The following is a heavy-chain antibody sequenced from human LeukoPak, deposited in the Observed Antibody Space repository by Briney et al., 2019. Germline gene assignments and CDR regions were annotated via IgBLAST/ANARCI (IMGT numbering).Heavy chain of an antibody. CDR3: ARHIGGGIEDMDV. Sequence: SETLSLTCTVSGGSIGTYYWSWVRQSPGTGLEWIGYIYVTGTRYNPYLQSRVTISVDRSRNQFFLKMTSVTAADTAVYYCARHIGGGIEDMDVWGRGTKVAVSS. CDR2: IYVTGT. V-gene: IGHV4-59*08. CDR1: GGSIGTYY. D-gene: IGHD3-16*02. J-gene: IGHJ6*03.